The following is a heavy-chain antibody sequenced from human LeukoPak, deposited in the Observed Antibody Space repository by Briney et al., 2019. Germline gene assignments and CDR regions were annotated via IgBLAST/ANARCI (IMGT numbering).Heavy chain of an antibody. CDR2: ISSSSSYI. J-gene: IGHJ2*01. Sequence: KPGGSLRLSCAASGFIFSSYSMNWVRQAPGKGLEWVSSISSSSSYIYYADSVKGRFTISRDNAKNSLYLQMNSLRAEDTAVYYCAREDGAGVAGSWYFDLWAVAPWSLSPQ. CDR1: GFIFSSYS. V-gene: IGHV3-21*01. D-gene: IGHD6-19*01. CDR3: AREDGAGVAGSWYFDL.